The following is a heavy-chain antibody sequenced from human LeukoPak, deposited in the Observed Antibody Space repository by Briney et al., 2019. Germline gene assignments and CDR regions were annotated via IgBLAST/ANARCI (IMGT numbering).Heavy chain of an antibody. CDR3: AKDRDRELRLCAFDI. D-gene: IGHD1-26*01. Sequence: GRSPRLSCAASGFTFDDYAMHWVRQAPGKGLEWISGISWNSGSIGYADSVKGRFTISRDNAKNSLYLQMNSLRAEDMALYYCAKDRDRELRLCAFDIWGQGTMVTVSS. CDR2: ISWNSGSI. CDR1: GFTFDDYA. J-gene: IGHJ3*02. V-gene: IGHV3-9*03.